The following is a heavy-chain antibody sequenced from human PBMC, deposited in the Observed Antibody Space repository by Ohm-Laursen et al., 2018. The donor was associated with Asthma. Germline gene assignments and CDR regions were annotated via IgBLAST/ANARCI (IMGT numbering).Heavy chain of an antibody. Sequence: SLRLSCAAFGITVSVNYMSWVRQVPGKGLEWVPVIYNGGSTYHADSVRGRFTISRDNSKNTLYLQMNSLRGEDTAVYYCVRAHSGSYSYAFDIWGQGTVVTVSS. CDR3: VRAHSGSYSYAFDI. CDR2: IYNGGST. V-gene: IGHV3-53*01. J-gene: IGHJ3*02. CDR1: GITVSVNY. D-gene: IGHD1-26*01.